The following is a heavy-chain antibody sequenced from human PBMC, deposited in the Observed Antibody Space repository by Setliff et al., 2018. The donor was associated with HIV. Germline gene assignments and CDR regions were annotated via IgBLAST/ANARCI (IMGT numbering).Heavy chain of an antibody. D-gene: IGHD3-22*01. Sequence: QPGGSLRLSCAASGFMFGVDWMSWVRQTPGKGLEWVASVTPDGGDKYYANSMRGRFTISRDNGKNAVYLQMNSLTAEDTALYYCARKYYDSSGQPSDAFDIWGQGTLVTVSS. CDR1: GFMFGVDW. J-gene: IGHJ3*02. CDR2: VTPDGGDK. CDR3: ARKYYDSSGQPSDAFDI. V-gene: IGHV3-7*01.